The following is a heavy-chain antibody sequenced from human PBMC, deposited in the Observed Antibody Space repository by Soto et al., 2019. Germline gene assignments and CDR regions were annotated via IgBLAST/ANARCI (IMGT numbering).Heavy chain of an antibody. Sequence: GSLRLSCAASGLTFNDYAMHWVRQAPGKGLEWVSLISWNGENEFYAASVKGRFTISRDNSKDILYLQMNSLRREDSALYYCARNLRYQWVVVQLQXWGQGTQVTVSX. D-gene: IGHD2-15*01. CDR2: ISWNGENE. V-gene: IGHV3-43D*04. CDR3: ARNLRYQWVVVQLQX. CDR1: GLTFNDYA. J-gene: IGHJ1*01.